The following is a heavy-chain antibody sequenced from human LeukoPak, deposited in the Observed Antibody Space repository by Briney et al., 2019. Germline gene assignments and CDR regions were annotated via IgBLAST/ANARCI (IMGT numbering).Heavy chain of an antibody. V-gene: IGHV1-2*06. CDR2: INPNSGVT. CDR3: ARPYYESSGLHVDAFDI. CDR1: GYTLTAYY. J-gene: IGHJ3*02. Sequence: ASVKVSCKASGYTLTAYYLHWVRQAPGQGREWMGRINPNSGVTTYEQKFQGRVTMTRDTSIGTAYMDLSSLRYEDTALYYCARPYYESSGLHVDAFDIWGQGTMVTVSS. D-gene: IGHD3-22*01.